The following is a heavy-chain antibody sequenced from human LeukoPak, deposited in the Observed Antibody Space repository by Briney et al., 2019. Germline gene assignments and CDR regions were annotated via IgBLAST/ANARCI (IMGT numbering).Heavy chain of an antibody. CDR2: IYTSGST. CDR1: GGSISSGSYY. D-gene: IGHD6-13*01. J-gene: IGHJ4*02. V-gene: IGHV4-61*02. CDR3: ARRQYSSSWYTPSPLRY. Sequence: PSETLSLTCTVSGGSISSGSYYWSWIRQPAGKGLEWIGRIYTSGSTNYNPSLKSRVTISVDTSKNQFSLKLSSVTAADTAVYYCARRQYSSSWYTPSPLRYWGQGTLVTVSS.